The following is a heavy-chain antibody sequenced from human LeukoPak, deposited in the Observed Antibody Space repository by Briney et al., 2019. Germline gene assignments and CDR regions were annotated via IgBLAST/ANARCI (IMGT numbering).Heavy chain of an antibody. Sequence: ASVKVSCKASGYTFTSYYMHWVRQAPGQGLEWMGIINPSGGSTSYAQKFQGRVTMTRDTSMSTVYMELSSLRSEDTAVYYCARALHYYDSSGSPLYYFDYWGQGTLVTVSS. CDR2: INPSGGST. D-gene: IGHD3-22*01. CDR3: ARALHYYDSSGSPLYYFDY. V-gene: IGHV1-46*01. J-gene: IGHJ4*02. CDR1: GYTFTSYY.